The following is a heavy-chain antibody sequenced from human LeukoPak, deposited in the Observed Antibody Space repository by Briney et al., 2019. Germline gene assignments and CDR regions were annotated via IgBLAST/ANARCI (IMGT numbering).Heavy chain of an antibody. V-gene: IGHV3-11*01. CDR3: ARDWVGSFDAFDV. Sequence: GRSLRLSCAASGFTFSDYYMSWIRQAPGKGLEWISYISGSGRTIHYADSVKGRLTISRDNAKNSLYLQMNSLRAEDTAVYYCARDWVGSFDAFDVWGQGTMVTVSS. CDR2: ISGSGRTI. CDR1: GFTFSDYY. D-gene: IGHD6-25*01. J-gene: IGHJ3*01.